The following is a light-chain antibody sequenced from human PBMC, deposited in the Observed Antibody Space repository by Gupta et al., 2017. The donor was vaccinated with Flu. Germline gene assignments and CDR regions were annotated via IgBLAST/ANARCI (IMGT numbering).Light chain of an antibody. J-gene: IGKJ2*01. CDR1: QSLVYRDGNTY. CDR2: EVS. Sequence: PVTLGQPASLSCNSSQSLVYRDGNTYLNWLQQRPGQSPRRLIYEVSNRDYGVPDRFSGSGSGTDFTLKISRGEAEDVGVYYCMKGKHPRTFGQGTKLEIK. V-gene: IGKV2-30*01. CDR3: MKGKHPRT.